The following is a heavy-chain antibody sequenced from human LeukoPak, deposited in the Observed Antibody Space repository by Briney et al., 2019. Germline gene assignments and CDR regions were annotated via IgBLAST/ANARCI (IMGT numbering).Heavy chain of an antibody. V-gene: IGHV1-46*01. J-gene: IGHJ4*02. D-gene: IGHD5-18*01. CDR2: INPSGGST. Sequence: ASVKVSCKASGYTFTSYYMHWVRQAPGQGLEWMGIINPSGGSTSYAQKFQGRVTMTRDTSTSTVYMELSSLRSEDTAVYYCARDTDTAMVTRARFDYWGQGTLVTVSS. CDR1: GYTFTSYY. CDR3: ARDTDTAMVTRARFDY.